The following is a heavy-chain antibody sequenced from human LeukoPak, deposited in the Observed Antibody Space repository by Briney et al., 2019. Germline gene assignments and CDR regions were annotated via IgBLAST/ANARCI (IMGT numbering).Heavy chain of an antibody. J-gene: IGHJ4*02. D-gene: IGHD3-3*01. Sequence: SETLSLTCTVSGGSISSSSYYWGWIRQPPGKGLEWIGSIYYSGSTYYNPSLKSRVTMSVDTSKDQFSLKLSSVTAADTAVYYCARENDYDFWSGTMGYFDYWGQGTLVTVSS. CDR3: ARENDYDFWSGTMGYFDY. CDR1: GGSISSSSYY. V-gene: IGHV4-39*07. CDR2: IYYSGST.